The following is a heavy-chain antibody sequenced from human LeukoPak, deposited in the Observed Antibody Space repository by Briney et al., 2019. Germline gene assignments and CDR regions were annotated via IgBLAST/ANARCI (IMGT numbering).Heavy chain of an antibody. D-gene: IGHD6-25*01. CDR2: IYGNDDK. CDR1: GFSLTTGGVA. Sequence: SGPTLLKPTQTLTLTCTFSGFSLTTGGVAVGWIRQPPGKALEWLALIYGNDDKRYSPSLKSRLTISKDTSKNQVVLTMTNMDPVDTATYYCAHRVSSGFDYWGQGTLVTVSS. CDR3: AHRVSSGFDY. J-gene: IGHJ4*02. V-gene: IGHV2-5*01.